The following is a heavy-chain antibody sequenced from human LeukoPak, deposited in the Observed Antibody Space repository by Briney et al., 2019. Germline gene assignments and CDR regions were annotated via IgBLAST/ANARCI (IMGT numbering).Heavy chain of an antibody. CDR1: GGTFSSYA. D-gene: IGHD2-21*02. V-gene: IGHV1-69*13. CDR3: ATKGAYCGGDCYSMDY. Sequence: ASVKVSCKASGGTFSSYAISWVRQAPGQGLEWMGGIIPIFGTANYAQKFQGRVTITADESTSTAYMELSSLRSEDTAVYYCATKGAYCGGDCYSMDYWGQGTLVTVSS. CDR2: IIPIFGTA. J-gene: IGHJ4*02.